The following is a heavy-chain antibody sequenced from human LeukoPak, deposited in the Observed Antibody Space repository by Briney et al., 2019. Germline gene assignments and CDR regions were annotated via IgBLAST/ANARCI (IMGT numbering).Heavy chain of an antibody. CDR1: GGSISSGDYY. Sequence: SETLSLTCTVSGGSISSGDYYWSWIRQPPGKGLEWIGYIYYSGSTYYNPSLKSRVTISVDTSKNQFSLKLSSVTAADTAVYYCARTEYYYDSSGLYWFDPWGQGTLVTVSS. V-gene: IGHV4-30-4*01. CDR2: IYYSGST. D-gene: IGHD3-22*01. CDR3: ARTEYYYDSSGLYWFDP. J-gene: IGHJ5*02.